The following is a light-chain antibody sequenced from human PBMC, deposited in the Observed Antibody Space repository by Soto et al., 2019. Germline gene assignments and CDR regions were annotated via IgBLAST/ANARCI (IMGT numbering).Light chain of an antibody. CDR1: NSDVGGYNY. CDR2: DVS. CDR3: SSYTSSSTPCV. J-gene: IGLJ1*01. V-gene: IGLV2-14*01. Sequence: QSALTQPASVSGSPGQSITISRTGTNSDVGGYNYVSWYQQHPGKAPKLMIYDVSNRPSGVSNRFSGSKSGNTASLTISGLQAEDEADYYCSSYTSSSTPCVFGTGTKLTVL.